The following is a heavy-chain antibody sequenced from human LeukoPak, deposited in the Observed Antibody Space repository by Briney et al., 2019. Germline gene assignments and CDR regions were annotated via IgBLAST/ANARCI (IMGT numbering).Heavy chain of an antibody. J-gene: IGHJ6*02. CDR3: ARAGRNSGYYYYYCGMDV. D-gene: IGHD2/OR15-2a*01. Sequence: SETLSLTCAVYGGSFSGYYWSWIRQPPGKGLEWIGEINHSGSTNYNPSLKSRVTISVDTSKNQFSLKLSSVTAADTAVYYCARAGRNSGYYYYYCGMDVWGQGTTVTVSS. CDR2: INHSGST. V-gene: IGHV4-34*01. CDR1: GGSFSGYY.